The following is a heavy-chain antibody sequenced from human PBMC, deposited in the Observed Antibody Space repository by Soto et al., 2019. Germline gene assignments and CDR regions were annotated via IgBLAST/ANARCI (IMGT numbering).Heavy chain of an antibody. Sequence: GGSLRLSCAASGFTFSSYWMHWVRQAPGKGLVLVSRINSDGSSTSYADSVKGRFTISRDNAKNTLYLQMNSLRAEDTAVYYCARSRASMVGGMDVWGQGTTVTVSS. J-gene: IGHJ6*02. V-gene: IGHV3-74*01. CDR1: GFTFSSYW. CDR3: ARSRASMVGGMDV. CDR2: INSDGSST. D-gene: IGHD2-15*01.